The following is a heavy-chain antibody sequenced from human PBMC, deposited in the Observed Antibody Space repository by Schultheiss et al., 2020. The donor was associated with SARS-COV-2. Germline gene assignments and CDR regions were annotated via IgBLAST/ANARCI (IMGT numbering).Heavy chain of an antibody. D-gene: IGHD1-1*01. CDR2: ISGSGGST. CDR3: TKRNWLDF. V-gene: IGHV3-23*01. CDR1: GFTFSGYA. Sequence: GESLKISCAASGFTFSGYAMNWVRQAPGQGLEWVSAISGSGGSTFYADSVKGRFTISRDNSQNTLYLQMNSLTAEDTAVYYCTKRNWLDFWGQGTLVTVSS. J-gene: IGHJ4*02.